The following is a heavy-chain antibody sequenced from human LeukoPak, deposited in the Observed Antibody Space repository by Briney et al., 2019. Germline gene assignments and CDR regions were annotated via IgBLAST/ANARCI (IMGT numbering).Heavy chain of an antibody. Sequence: SETLSLTCTVSGGSISSYYWSWIRQPAGTALEWVGRIYTSGTITYNPSLKSRVTMSVDTSKNQFSLKLSSVTAADTAVYYCARDSGTTGEVKFDPWGQGTLVTVSS. V-gene: IGHV4-4*07. D-gene: IGHD3-10*01. CDR2: IYTSGTI. J-gene: IGHJ5*02. CDR1: GGSISSYY. CDR3: ARDSGTTGEVKFDP.